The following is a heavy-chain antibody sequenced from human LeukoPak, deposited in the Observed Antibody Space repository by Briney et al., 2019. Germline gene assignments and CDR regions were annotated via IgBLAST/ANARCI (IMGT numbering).Heavy chain of an antibody. Sequence: SETLSLTCAVYGGSFSGYYWSWIRQPPGKGLEWSGEINHSGSTNYNPSLKSQVTISVDTSKNQFSLKLSSVTAADTAVYYCARRPRAAGIFDYWGQGTLVTVSS. J-gene: IGHJ4*02. D-gene: IGHD6-13*01. CDR2: INHSGST. CDR3: ARRPRAAGIFDY. CDR1: GGSFSGYY. V-gene: IGHV4-34*01.